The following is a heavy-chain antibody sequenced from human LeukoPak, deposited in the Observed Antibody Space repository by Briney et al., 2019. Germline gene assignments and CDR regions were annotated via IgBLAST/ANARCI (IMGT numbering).Heavy chain of an antibody. J-gene: IGHJ6*02. CDR3: ARARGVDI. V-gene: IGHV3-7*01. Sequence: SGGSLRLSCAASGFTFSSYSMTWVRQAPGKGLEWVANMKHDGSEKYYVDSVKGRFTISRDNAKNSLYLHMNSLRAEDTAVYYCARARGVDIWGQGTTVTVSS. CDR1: GFTFSSYS. CDR2: MKHDGSEK.